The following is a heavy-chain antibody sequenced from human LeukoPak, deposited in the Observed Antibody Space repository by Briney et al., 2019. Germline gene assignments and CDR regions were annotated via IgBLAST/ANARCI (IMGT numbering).Heavy chain of an antibody. CDR2: ISGSGGST. CDR3: AKEEGVFYCSSTSCANFDY. V-gene: IGHV3-23*01. D-gene: IGHD2-2*01. J-gene: IGHJ4*02. Sequence: TGGSLRLSCAASGFTFSSYAMSWVRQAPGKGLEWVSAISGSGGSTYYADSVKGRFTISRDNSKNTLYLQMNSLRAEDTAVYYCAKEEGVFYCSSTSCANFDYWGQGTLVTVSS. CDR1: GFTFSSYA.